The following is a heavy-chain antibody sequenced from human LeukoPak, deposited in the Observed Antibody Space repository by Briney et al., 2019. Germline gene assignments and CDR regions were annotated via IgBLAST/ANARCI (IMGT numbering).Heavy chain of an antibody. CDR2: IYTSGST. Sequence: SETLSLTCAVYGGSFSGYYWSWIRQPPGKGLEWIGRIYTSGSTNYNPSLKSRVTMSVDTSKNQFSLKLSSVTAADTAVYYCARDAYYDSSGYYDDAFDIWGQGTMVTVSS. CDR1: GGSFSGYY. J-gene: IGHJ3*02. V-gene: IGHV4-4*07. D-gene: IGHD3-22*01. CDR3: ARDAYYDSSGYYDDAFDI.